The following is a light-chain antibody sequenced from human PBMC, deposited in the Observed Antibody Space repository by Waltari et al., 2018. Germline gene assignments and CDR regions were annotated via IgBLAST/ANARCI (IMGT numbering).Light chain of an antibody. CDR3: TSYTTRHSLV. V-gene: IGLV2-14*03. CDR1: CRALGSYDW. J-gene: IGLJ1*01. CDR2: DVS. Sequence: QSALTQPASVSGAPGQPITIPRPCSCRALGSYDWFPWYQQHPGKAPKVVIFDVSYRPSGVSNRFSGSKSGNTASLTISGLQAEDEADYYCTSYTTRHSLVFGTGTKVTVL.